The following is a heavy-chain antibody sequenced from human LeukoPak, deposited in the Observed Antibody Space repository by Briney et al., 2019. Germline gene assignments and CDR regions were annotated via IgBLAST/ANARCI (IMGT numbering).Heavy chain of an antibody. J-gene: IGHJ4*02. D-gene: IGHD5-12*01. CDR1: GFTFSSYV. CDR2: ISYDGSNE. Sequence: GGSLRLSCAASGFTFSSYVMHWVRQAPGKGLEWVAIISYDGSNEYYADSVKGRFTISRDNSKNTLYLQMNSLRAEDTAVYYCARGPSGYHNTGGQGTLVTVSS. CDR3: ARGPSGYHNT. V-gene: IGHV3-30*14.